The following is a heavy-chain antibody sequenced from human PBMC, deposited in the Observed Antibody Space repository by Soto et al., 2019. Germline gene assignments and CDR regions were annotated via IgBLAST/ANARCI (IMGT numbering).Heavy chain of an antibody. D-gene: IGHD3-10*01. V-gene: IGHV4-34*01. CDR3: ASRVYYGSGSPKKPFDY. Sequence: SETLSLNCAVYGGSFSGYYWSWIRQPPGKGLEWIGEINHSGSTNYNPSLKSRVTISVDTSKNQFSLKLSSVTAADTAVYYCASRVYYGSGSPKKPFDYWGQGTLVTVSS. J-gene: IGHJ4*02. CDR2: INHSGST. CDR1: GGSFSGYY.